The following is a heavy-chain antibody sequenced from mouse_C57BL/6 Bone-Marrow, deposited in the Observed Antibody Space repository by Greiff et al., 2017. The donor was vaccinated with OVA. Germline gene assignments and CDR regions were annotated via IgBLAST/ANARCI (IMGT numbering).Heavy chain of an antibody. J-gene: IGHJ2*01. Sequence: EVMLVESGGDLVKPGGSLKLSCAASGFTFSSYGMSWVRQTPDTRLEWVATISSGGSYTYYPDSVQGRFTISRDNAKNTLYLQMSSLKSEDTAMYYCARHDYDPYYFDYWGQGTTLTVSS. CDR1: GFTFSSYG. CDR2: ISSGGSYT. CDR3: ARHDYDPYYFDY. V-gene: IGHV5-6*01. D-gene: IGHD2-4*01.